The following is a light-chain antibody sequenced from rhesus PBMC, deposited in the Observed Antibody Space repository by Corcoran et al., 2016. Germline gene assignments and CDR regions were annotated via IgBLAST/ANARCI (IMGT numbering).Light chain of an antibody. CDR1: QSISRY. J-gene: IGKJ3*01. CDR2: DAS. V-gene: IGKV1-28*02. Sequence: DIQMTQSPSSLSASVGDTVTITFRASQSISRYLNCFQQKPGKDPKLLIYDASSLESGVPSRFNGSGFGTDFTITISSLQPEYVATYYCLHHKSYPFTFGPGTKLEIK. CDR3: LHHKSYPFT.